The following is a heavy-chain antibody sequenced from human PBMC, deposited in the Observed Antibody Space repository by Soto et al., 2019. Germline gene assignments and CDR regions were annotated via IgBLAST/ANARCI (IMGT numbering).Heavy chain of an antibody. Sequence: QVQLQESGPGLVEPSQTLSLICTVSGGSISSGDYYWSWIRQLPGKGLEWIGYIYYSGTTFHNPSIKSRVSISVDTSKNLFSLELSSMTAADTAVYYCARTSGDYGLSKYFQHWGQGTLVTVSS. CDR2: IYYSGTT. J-gene: IGHJ1*01. V-gene: IGHV4-31*03. CDR3: ARTSGDYGLSKYFQH. D-gene: IGHD4-17*01. CDR1: GGSISSGDYY.